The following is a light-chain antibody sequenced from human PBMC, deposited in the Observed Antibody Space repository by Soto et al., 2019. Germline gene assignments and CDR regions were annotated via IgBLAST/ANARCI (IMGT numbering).Light chain of an antibody. CDR1: SSDVGGYHY. V-gene: IGLV2-11*01. CDR3: CSYAGSYYV. J-gene: IGLJ1*01. CDR2: DVT. Sequence: SALTQPRSVSGSPGQSVTISCTGTSSDVGGYHYVSWYQQHPGKAPKLMIYDVTKRPSGVPDRFSGSKSGNTASLTISGLQAEDEADYYCCSYAGSYYVFGTGTKVTVL.